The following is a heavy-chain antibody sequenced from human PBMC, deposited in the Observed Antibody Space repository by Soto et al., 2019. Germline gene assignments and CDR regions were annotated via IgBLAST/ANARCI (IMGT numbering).Heavy chain of an antibody. CDR1: GASLSDNY. CDR3: ARGRGEFDA. Sequence: ETLSLTCAVYGASLSDNYCNWLRQPPGKGLEWIGEINHSGNTNYNPSLRSRVTISIDTSKNQLSLNLRSVSAADTAVYYCARGRGEFDAWRQGTPVTVSS. J-gene: IGHJ5*02. CDR2: INHSGNT. V-gene: IGHV4-34*01. D-gene: IGHD2-21*01.